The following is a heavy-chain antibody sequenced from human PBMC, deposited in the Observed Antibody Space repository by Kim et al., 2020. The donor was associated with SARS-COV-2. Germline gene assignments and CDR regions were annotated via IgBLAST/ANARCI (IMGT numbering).Heavy chain of an antibody. CDR1: GGSISSSSYY. D-gene: IGHD6-19*01. J-gene: IGHJ4*02. V-gene: IGHV4-39*01. Sequence: SETLSLTCTVSGGSISSSSYYWGWIRQPPGKGLEWIGSITYSGSNYYNPSLKSRVTISVDTSKNQFSLKRSSVTAADPAVYYCARPYSSGWYGYWGQGTLVTVSS. CDR2: ITYSGSN. CDR3: ARPYSSGWYGY.